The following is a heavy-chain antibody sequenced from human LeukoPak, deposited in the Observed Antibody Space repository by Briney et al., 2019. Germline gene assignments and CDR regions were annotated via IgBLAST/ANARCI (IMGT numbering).Heavy chain of an antibody. CDR2: INPNSGGT. D-gene: IGHD5-18*01. J-gene: IGHJ4*02. CDR3: AREGGLYSYGAHW. Sequence: ASVKVSCKASVYTFTGYYMHWVRQAPGQGLEWMGRINPNSGGTNYAQKFQGRVTMTRDTSISTAYMELSRLRSDDTAVYYCAREGGLYSYGAHWWGQGTLVTVPS. CDR1: VYTFTGYY. V-gene: IGHV1-2*06.